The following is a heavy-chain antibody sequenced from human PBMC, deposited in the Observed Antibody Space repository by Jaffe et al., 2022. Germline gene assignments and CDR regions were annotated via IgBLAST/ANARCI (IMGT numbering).Heavy chain of an antibody. D-gene: IGHD2-2*01. CDR3: AADSSSTPPH. CDR1: GFTFSSYG. Sequence: QVQLVESGGGVVQPGRSLRLSCAASGFTFSSYGMHWVRQAPGKGLEWVAVISYDGSNKYYADSVKGRFTISRDNSKNTLYLQMNSLRAEDTAVYYCAADSSSTPPHWGQGTLVTVSS. CDR2: ISYDGSNK. J-gene: IGHJ4*02. V-gene: IGHV3-30*03.